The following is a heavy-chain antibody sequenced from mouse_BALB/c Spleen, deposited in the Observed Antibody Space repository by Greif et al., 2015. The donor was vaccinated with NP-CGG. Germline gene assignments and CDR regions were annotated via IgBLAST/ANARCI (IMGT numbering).Heavy chain of an antibody. CDR3: ARNYYGSSYYAMDY. CDR1: GFSLTSYG. CDR2: IWSGGST. J-gene: IGHJ4*01. D-gene: IGHD1-1*01. Sequence: QVQLQQSGPGLVRPSQSLSITCSVSGFSLTSYGAHWVRQSPGKGLEWLGVIWSGGSTDYNAAFISRLSISKDNSKSQVFFKMNGLQADDTAIYYCARNYYGSSYYAMDYWGQGTSVTVSS. V-gene: IGHV2-4-1*01.